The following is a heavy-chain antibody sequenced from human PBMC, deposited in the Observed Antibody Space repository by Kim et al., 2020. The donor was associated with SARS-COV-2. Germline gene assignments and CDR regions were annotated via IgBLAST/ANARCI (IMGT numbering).Heavy chain of an antibody. D-gene: IGHD3-9*01. J-gene: IGHJ5*02. Sequence: SETLSLTCTVSGGSISSGGYYWSWIRQHPGKGLEWIGYIYYSGSTYYNPSLKSRVTISVDTSKNQFSLKLSSVTAADTAVYYCARSHVLRYFDWLGDNWFDPWGQGTLVTVSS. CDR3: ARSHVLRYFDWLGDNWFDP. CDR1: GGSISSGGYY. V-gene: IGHV4-31*03. CDR2: IYYSGST.